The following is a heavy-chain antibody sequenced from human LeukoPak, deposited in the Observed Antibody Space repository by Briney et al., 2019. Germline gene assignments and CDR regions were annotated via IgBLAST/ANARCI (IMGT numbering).Heavy chain of an antibody. Sequence: PGGFLRLSCATSGFTFSSYAMSWVRQAPGKGLEWVSTISGGGGSTWYADSVKGRFTISRDNSKNTLYLQLSSLRADDTAVYYCATYVRGDFDYWGQGTLVTVSS. V-gene: IGHV3-23*01. D-gene: IGHD3-10*02. CDR1: GFTFSSYA. J-gene: IGHJ4*02. CDR3: ATYVRGDFDY. CDR2: ISGGGGST.